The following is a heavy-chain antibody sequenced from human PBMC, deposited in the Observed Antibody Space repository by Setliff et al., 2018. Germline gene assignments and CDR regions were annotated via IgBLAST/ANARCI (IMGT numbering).Heavy chain of an antibody. CDR1: GYTFSDYY. CDR2: INPNTGGT. Sequence: GASVKVSCKASGYTFSDYYMHWIRQAPGQGPEWMGCINPNTGGTRFAQKFQFGVTMTRDTSITTAYMELSSLRSDDTAVYYCARVAIMGPPSWGQGTLVTVSS. D-gene: IGHD3-16*01. V-gene: IGHV1-2*02. CDR3: ARVAIMGPPS. J-gene: IGHJ5*02.